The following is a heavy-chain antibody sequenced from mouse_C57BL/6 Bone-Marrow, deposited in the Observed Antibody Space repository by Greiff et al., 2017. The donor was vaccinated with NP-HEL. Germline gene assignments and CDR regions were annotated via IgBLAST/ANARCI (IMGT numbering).Heavy chain of an antibody. CDR1: GYTFTDYY. J-gene: IGHJ3*01. V-gene: IGHV1-19*01. CDR3: ARLINDYGSSPAWFAY. CDR2: INPYNGGT. Sequence: EVQLQQSGPVLVKPGASVKMSCKASGYTFTDYYMNWVKQSHGKSLEWIGVINPYNGGTSYNQKFKGKATLTVDKSSSTAYMELNSLTSEDSAVYYCARLINDYGSSPAWFAYWGQGALVTVSA. D-gene: IGHD1-1*01.